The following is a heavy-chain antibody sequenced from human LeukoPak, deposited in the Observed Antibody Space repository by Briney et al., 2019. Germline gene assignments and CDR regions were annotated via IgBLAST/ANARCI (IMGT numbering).Heavy chain of an antibody. Sequence: GGSLRLSCAASGFTMSHYGVSWVRQAPGKGLEWVSSISSSSSYIYYADSVKGRFTISRDNAKNSLYLQMNSLRAEDTAVYYCARDPGGYYDFWSGYYKNYYYYGMDVWGQGTTVTVSS. CDR2: ISSSSSYI. J-gene: IGHJ6*02. CDR3: ARDPGGYYDFWSGYYKNYYYYGMDV. D-gene: IGHD3-3*01. V-gene: IGHV3-21*01. CDR1: GFTMSHYG.